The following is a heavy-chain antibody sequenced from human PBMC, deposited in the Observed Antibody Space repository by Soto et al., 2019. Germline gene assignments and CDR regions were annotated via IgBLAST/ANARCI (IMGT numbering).Heavy chain of an antibody. Sequence: SETLSLTCTVSGGSISSSSYYWGWIRQPPGKGLEWIAAIYYTGTTYYNPSLKSRVTISVDASKNQFSLKTSSVTAADTAVYYCARLTQQGTFDIWGRGTLVTVSS. V-gene: IGHV4-39*01. CDR3: ARLTQQGTFDI. D-gene: IGHD1-1*01. J-gene: IGHJ3*02. CDR1: GGSISSSSYY. CDR2: IYYTGTT.